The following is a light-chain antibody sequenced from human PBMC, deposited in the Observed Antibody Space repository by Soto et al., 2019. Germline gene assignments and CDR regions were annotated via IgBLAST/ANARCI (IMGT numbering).Light chain of an antibody. V-gene: IGKV3-20*01. CDR3: HQYGNSPWT. Sequence: EIVLTQSPGTLSLSPGERATLSCRASQSGFSTYLAWFQQKPGQAHRLLIYGASSRATGIPDRFSGSGSGTDFTLPISRLEPEDFAVYYCHQYGNSPWTLGRGTKVEIK. CDR2: GAS. J-gene: IGKJ1*01. CDR1: QSGFSTY.